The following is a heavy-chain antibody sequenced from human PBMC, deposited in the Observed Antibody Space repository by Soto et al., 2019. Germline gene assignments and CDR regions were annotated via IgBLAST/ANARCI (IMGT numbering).Heavy chain of an antibody. CDR2: ISGSGGST. CDR1: GFTFSSYA. J-gene: IGHJ4*02. V-gene: IGHV3-23*01. CDR3: ARAYYYDSSGPSDY. D-gene: IGHD3-22*01. Sequence: PGGSLRLSCAASGFTFSSYAVSWVRQAPGKGLEWVSAISGSGGSTYYADSVKGRFTISRDNSKNTLYLQMNSLRAEDTAVYYCARAYYYDSSGPSDYWGQGTLVTVSS.